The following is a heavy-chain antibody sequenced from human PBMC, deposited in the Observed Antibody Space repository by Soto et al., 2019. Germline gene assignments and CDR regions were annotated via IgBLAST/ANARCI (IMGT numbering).Heavy chain of an antibody. Sequence: GGSLRLSCAASGFTFSSYAMSWVRQAPGKGLEWVSAISGSGGSTYYADSVKGRFTISRDNSKNTLYLQMNSLRAEDTAVYYCAKGGYCSGGSCYEALGWFDPWGQGTLVTVSS. CDR3: AKGGYCSGGSCYEALGWFDP. CDR2: ISGSGGST. V-gene: IGHV3-23*01. CDR1: GFTFSSYA. J-gene: IGHJ5*02. D-gene: IGHD2-15*01.